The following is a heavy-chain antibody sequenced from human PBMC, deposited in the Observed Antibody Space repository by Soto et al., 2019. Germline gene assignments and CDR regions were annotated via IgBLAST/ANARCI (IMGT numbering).Heavy chain of an antibody. V-gene: IGHV1-18*04. CDR2: ISGYNGNT. D-gene: IGHD5-12*01. CDR1: GYTFTSYG. CDR3: ARNDGSVGDGYNLNY. Sequence: GASVKVSCKASGYTFTSYGISWVRQAPGQGLEWMGWISGYNGNTNYAQKLQGRVTMTTDTSTSTAHMELRSLRSDDTAVYYCARNDGSVGDGYNLNYWGQGTLVTVSS. J-gene: IGHJ4*02.